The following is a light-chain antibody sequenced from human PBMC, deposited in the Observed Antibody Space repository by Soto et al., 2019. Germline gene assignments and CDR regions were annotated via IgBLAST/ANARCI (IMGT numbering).Light chain of an antibody. CDR2: EVT. Sequence: QSLLTQPPSASGSPGQSVTISCTRTSSDVGGYNYVSWYQQYPGRAPKLMIYEVTKRPSGVPDRFSGSKSGNTAFLTVSGLQAEDEADYYCSSYAASNNFYFVFGGGTKVTVL. J-gene: IGLJ3*02. CDR3: SSYAASNNFYFV. V-gene: IGLV2-8*01. CDR1: SSDVGGYNY.